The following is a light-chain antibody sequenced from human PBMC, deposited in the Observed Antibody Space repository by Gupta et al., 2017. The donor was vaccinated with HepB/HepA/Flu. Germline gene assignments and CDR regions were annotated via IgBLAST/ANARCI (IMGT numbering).Light chain of an antibody. CDR1: SSDVGGSNY. Sequence: QSALTQPASVSGSPGPSITISCTGTSSDVGGSNYVSWYQHPPGKAPKLMIYDVSKRTAGVANSFSGSKAGNTASLTISGLQAEDEADYYYSSDTISSTVVFGGGTKLTVL. CDR3: SSDTISSTVV. V-gene: IGLV2-14*03. J-gene: IGLJ2*01. CDR2: DVS.